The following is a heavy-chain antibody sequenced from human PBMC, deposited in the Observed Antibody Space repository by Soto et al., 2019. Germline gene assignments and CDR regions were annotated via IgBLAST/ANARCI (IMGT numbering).Heavy chain of an antibody. Sequence: EVQLVESGGGLVKPGGSLRLSCAASGFTFSNAWMNWVRQAPGRGLEWVGRIKSKTDGGTTDYAAPVKGRFTISRDDSKNTLYLQMNSLKTEDTAVYYCTTDPRGGPWELLDFDFWGQGTLVTVSS. CDR3: TTDPRGGPWELLDFDF. CDR1: GFTFSNAW. V-gene: IGHV3-15*07. D-gene: IGHD1-26*01. J-gene: IGHJ4*02. CDR2: IKSKTDGGTT.